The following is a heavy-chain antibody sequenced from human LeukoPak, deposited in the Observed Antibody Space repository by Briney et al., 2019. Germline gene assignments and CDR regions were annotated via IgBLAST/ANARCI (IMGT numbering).Heavy chain of an antibody. CDR2: INPSGGST. CDR1: GYTFTRYY. Sequence: GASVKVSCKASGYTFTRYYMHWVRQAPGQGLEWMGIINPSGGSTSYAQKFQGRVTMTRDMSTSTVYMELSSLRSEDTAVYYCARVHLTHDAFDIWGQGTMVTVSS. CDR3: ARVHLTHDAFDI. J-gene: IGHJ3*02. V-gene: IGHV1-46*01. D-gene: IGHD1-14*01.